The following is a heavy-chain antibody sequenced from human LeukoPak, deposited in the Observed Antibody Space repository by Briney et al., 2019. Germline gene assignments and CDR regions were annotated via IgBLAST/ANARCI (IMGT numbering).Heavy chain of an antibody. J-gene: IGHJ4*02. V-gene: IGHV1-18*04. CDR3: ARDSLHRIYYDSSGYPIDY. D-gene: IGHD3-22*01. CDR1: GYSFTSYW. CDR2: ISAYNGNT. Sequence: GESLKISCKGSGYSFTSYWIGWVRQMPGKGLEWMGWISAYNGNTNYAQKLQGRVTMTTDTSTSTAYMELRSLRSDDTAVYYCARDSLHRIYYDSSGYPIDYWGQGTLVTVSS.